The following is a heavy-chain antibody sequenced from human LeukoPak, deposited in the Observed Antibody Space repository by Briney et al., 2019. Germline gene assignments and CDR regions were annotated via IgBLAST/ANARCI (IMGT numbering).Heavy chain of an antibody. Sequence: PGGSLRLSCAASGFTFNSYSMNWVRQAPGKGLEWVSYISSSSSTIYYADSVKGRFTISRDNSKNTLYLQMNTLRAEDTAVYYCASLIDPIRNFDYWGQGSLVTVSS. J-gene: IGHJ4*02. CDR2: ISSSSSTI. D-gene: IGHD2-15*01. V-gene: IGHV3-48*01. CDR1: GFTFNSYS. CDR3: ASLIDPIRNFDY.